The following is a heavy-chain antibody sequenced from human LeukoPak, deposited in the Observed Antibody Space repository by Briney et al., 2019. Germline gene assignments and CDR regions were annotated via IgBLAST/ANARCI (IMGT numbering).Heavy chain of an antibody. CDR2: IKQDGSDK. CDR1: GFTFSIYW. Sequence: GGSLRLSCAASGFTFSIYWMTWVRQAPGKGLEWVANIKQDGSDKYYVDSVNGRFTISRDNAKNSLYLQMNSLRAEDTAVYYCAKGEDSSSWHVAFDIWGQGTMVTVSS. J-gene: IGHJ3*02. V-gene: IGHV3-7*03. CDR3: AKGEDSSSWHVAFDI. D-gene: IGHD6-13*01.